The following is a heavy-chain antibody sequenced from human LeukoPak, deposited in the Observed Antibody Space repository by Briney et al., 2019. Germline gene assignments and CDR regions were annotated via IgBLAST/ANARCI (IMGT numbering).Heavy chain of an antibody. CDR2: ISGSGRST. D-gene: IGHD6-13*01. J-gene: IGHJ4*02. V-gene: IGHV3-23*01. CDR3: ARGPLYSSSVYYFDY. Sequence: PGGSLRLSCAASGITFSSYAMSWVRQAPGKGLEWVSGISGSGRSTFYADSVKGRFTISRDNSKNTLYLQMNSLRAEDTAVYYCARGPLYSSSVYYFDYWGQGTLVTVSS. CDR1: GITFSSYA.